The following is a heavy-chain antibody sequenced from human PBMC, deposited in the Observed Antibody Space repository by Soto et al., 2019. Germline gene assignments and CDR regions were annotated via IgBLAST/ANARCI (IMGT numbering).Heavy chain of an antibody. D-gene: IGHD4-4*01. CDR3: VRGGSNYAS. CDR1: GLTVSGKKY. CDR2: LYDVDGS. V-gene: IGHV3-53*01. J-gene: IGHJ5*02. Sequence: DVQLVESGGGLMQPGESLRLSCAASGLTVSGKKYVAWVRQAPGKGLEWVSALYDVDGSFYSDSVKGRFSISRDNAKNSMYLQMDSLRGEDTAVYYCVRGGSNYASWGQGTLVTVSS.